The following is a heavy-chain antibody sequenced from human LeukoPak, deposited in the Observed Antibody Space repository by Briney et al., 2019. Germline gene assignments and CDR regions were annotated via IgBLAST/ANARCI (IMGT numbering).Heavy chain of an antibody. V-gene: IGHV1-2*02. J-gene: IGHJ5*02. CDR3: ARGEGVPWFDP. CDR2: INPYSGGT. CDR1: GYSFTGYY. D-gene: IGHD3-16*01. Sequence: ASVKVSCKASGYSFTGYYMHWVRQAPGQGLEWMGWINPYSGGTNYAQKFQGRVTMTRDTSISTAYMELSRLRSDDTAVYYCARGEGVPWFDPWGQGTLDTVSS.